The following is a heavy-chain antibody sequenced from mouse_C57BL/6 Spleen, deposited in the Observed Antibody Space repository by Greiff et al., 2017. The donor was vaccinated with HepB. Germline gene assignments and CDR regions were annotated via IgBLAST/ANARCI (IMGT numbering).Heavy chain of an antibody. D-gene: IGHD1-1*02. CDR3: AKDGGAPVVAAGY. J-gene: IGHJ4*01. CDR2: IYPGDGDT. CDR1: GYAFSSSW. V-gene: IGHV1-82*01. Sequence: VQLQQSGPELVKPGASVKISCKASGYAFSSSWMNWVKQRPGKGLEWIGRIYPGDGDTNYNGKFKGKATLTADKSSSTAYMQLSSLTSEDSAVYFCAKDGGAPVVAAGYWGQGPSVTVSS.